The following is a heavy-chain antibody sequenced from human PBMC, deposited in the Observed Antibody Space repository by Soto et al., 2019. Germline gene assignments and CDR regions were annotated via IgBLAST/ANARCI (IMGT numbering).Heavy chain of an antibody. D-gene: IGHD4-17*01. CDR1: GGSISRYY. CDR3: ARDRYDYGDSRGYYYMDV. J-gene: IGHJ6*03. V-gene: IGHV4-59*01. CDR2: IYYSGST. Sequence: SETLSLTCTVSGGSISRYYWSWIRQPPGKGLEWIGYIYYSGSTNYNPSLKSRVTISVDTSKNQFSLKLSSVTAADTAVYYCARDRYDYGDSRGYYYMDVWGKGTTVTVSS.